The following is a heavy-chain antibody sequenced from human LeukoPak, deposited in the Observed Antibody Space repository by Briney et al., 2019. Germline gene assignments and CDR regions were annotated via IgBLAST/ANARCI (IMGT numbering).Heavy chain of an antibody. Sequence: PSETLSLTCAVYGGSFSGYYWSWIRQPPGKGLEWIGEINHSGSTNYNPSLKSRVTISVDTSKNQFSLKLSSVTAADTAVYYCARVVVAAIGLGGVDYWGQGTLVTVSS. CDR2: INHSGST. J-gene: IGHJ4*02. CDR3: ARVVVAAIGLGGVDY. CDR1: GGSFSGYY. D-gene: IGHD2-15*01. V-gene: IGHV4-34*01.